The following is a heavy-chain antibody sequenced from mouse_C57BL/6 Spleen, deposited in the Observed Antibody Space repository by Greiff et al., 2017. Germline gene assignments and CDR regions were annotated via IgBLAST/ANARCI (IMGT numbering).Heavy chain of an antibody. D-gene: IGHD1-1*01. CDR1: GFTFSDYG. J-gene: IGHJ2*01. Sequence: EVKLMESGGGLVKPGGSLKLSCAASGFTFSDYGMHWVRQAPEKGLEWVAYISSGSSTIYYADTVKGRFTISRDNAKNTLFLQMTSLRSEDTAMYYCARGRITWDYWGQGTTLTVSS. CDR3: ARGRITWDY. V-gene: IGHV5-17*01. CDR2: ISSGSSTI.